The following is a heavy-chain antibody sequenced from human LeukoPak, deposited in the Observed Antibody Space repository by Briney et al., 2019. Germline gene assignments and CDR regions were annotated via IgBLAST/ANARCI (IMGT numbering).Heavy chain of an antibody. D-gene: IGHD1-26*01. CDR3: ARERVPSGSFFDY. CDR2: ISYDGSKT. V-gene: IGHV3-30-3*01. CDR1: GFTFSSYA. Sequence: GGSLRLSCADSGFTFSSYAMNWVRQAPGKGLEWVAVISYDGSKTYNADSVKGRFTISRDNSKNTLYLQMSSLRVEDTAVYYCARERVPSGSFFDYWGQGTLVTVSS. J-gene: IGHJ4*02.